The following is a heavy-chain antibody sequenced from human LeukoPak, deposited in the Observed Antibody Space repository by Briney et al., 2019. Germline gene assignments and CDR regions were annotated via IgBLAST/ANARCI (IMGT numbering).Heavy chain of an antibody. V-gene: IGHV4-31*03. Sequence: PSETLSLTCTVSGVSIRSGRYYWSWIRQHTGKGLELIGYIYYSGSTYYNPSLKSRVTISMDTSKNQFSLKLSSVTAADTAVYYCARATYDILTGYYLDYWGQGTLVTVSS. CDR2: IYYSGST. CDR3: ARATYDILTGYYLDY. D-gene: IGHD3-9*01. CDR1: GVSIRSGRYY. J-gene: IGHJ4*02.